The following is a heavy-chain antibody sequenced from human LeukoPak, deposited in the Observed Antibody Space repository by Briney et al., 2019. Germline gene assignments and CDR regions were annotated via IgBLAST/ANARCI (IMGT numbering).Heavy chain of an antibody. V-gene: IGHV4-4*09. CDR1: GGSISSYY. CDR3: TRYTMTIVRLDYYYYMDV. D-gene: IGHD4-17*01. Sequence: WETLSLTCSVSGGSISSYYWGWIRRPPGKGLEWVGYIYSRGSSNYNPSLNSRLTISVDTSKNQFSLKLSSVTAADTAVYYCTRYTMTIVRLDYYYYMDVWGKGTTVTVSS. CDR2: IYSRGSS. J-gene: IGHJ6*03.